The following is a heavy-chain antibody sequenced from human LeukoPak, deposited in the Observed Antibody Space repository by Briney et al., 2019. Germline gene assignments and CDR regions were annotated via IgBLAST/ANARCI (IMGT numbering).Heavy chain of an antibody. CDR3: ARRFDTSGWVDY. D-gene: IGHD6-19*01. CDR1: GASISNYY. Sequence: PSETLSLTCAVSGASISNYYWSWIRQPPGKGLEWIGYIYSSGSTNSNPSLKSRVTISVDSSKNQFSLKLTSVTAADTAVYYCARRFDTSGWVDYWGQGTLVTVSS. V-gene: IGHV4-59*08. J-gene: IGHJ4*02. CDR2: IYSSGST.